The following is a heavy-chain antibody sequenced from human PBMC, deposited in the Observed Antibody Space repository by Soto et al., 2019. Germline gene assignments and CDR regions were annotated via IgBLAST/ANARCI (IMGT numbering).Heavy chain of an antibody. CDR2: IYSSGST. V-gene: IGHV4-4*07. Sequence: SETLSLTCTVSGGSISSYYWSWIRQPAGKGLEWIGRIYSSGSTNYNPSLKSRVTMSVDTSKNQFSLKLNSVTAADTAVYYCARELSSSSGWYYYGMGVWGQGTTVTVSS. CDR3: ARELSSSSGWYYYGMGV. CDR1: GGSISSYY. J-gene: IGHJ6*02. D-gene: IGHD6-6*01.